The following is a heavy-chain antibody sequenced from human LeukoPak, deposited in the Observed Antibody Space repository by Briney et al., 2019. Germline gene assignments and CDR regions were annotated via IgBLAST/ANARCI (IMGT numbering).Heavy chain of an antibody. Sequence: PSETLSLTCAVYGGSFSGYYWSWIRQPPGKGLEWIGEINHSGSTNYNPSLKSRVTISVDTSKNQFSLKLSSVTAADTAVYYCARLVEFVVVTAIDYWGQGTLVTVSS. CDR1: GGSFSGYY. CDR2: INHSGST. V-gene: IGHV4-34*01. J-gene: IGHJ4*02. CDR3: ARLVEFVVVTAIDY. D-gene: IGHD2-21*02.